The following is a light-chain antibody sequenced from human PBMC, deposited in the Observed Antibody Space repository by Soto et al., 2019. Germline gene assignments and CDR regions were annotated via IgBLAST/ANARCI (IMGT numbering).Light chain of an antibody. V-gene: IGKV3-20*01. J-gene: IGKJ1*01. CDR1: QSVSSSY. CDR2: GAS. Sequence: EMVLTQSPGTLSLSLGERATLSCRASQSVSSSYLAWYQQKPGQPPRLLIHGASSRATGIPDRFSGSGSGTDFTLTISRLEPEDFAVYYCQQYASSPEWTFGQGTKVDIK. CDR3: QQYASSPEWT.